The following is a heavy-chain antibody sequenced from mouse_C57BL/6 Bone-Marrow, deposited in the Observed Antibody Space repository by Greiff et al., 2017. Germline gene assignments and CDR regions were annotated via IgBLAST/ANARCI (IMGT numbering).Heavy chain of an antibody. J-gene: IGHJ3*01. D-gene: IGHD2-4*01. Sequence: KLVESGGGLVKPGGSLKLSCAASGFTFSSYAMSWVRQTPEKRLEWVATISDGGSYTYYPDNVKGRFTISRDNAKNNLYLQMSHLKSEDTAMYYCASYYDYDGFAYWGQGTLVTVSA. V-gene: IGHV5-4*03. CDR2: ISDGGSYT. CDR1: GFTFSSYA. CDR3: ASYYDYDGFAY.